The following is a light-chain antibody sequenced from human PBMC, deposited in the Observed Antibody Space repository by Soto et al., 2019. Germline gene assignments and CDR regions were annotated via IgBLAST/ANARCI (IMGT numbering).Light chain of an antibody. CDR1: QSISSW. CDR3: QQYYSYPT. V-gene: IGKV1-5*01. CDR2: AAS. J-gene: IGKJ3*01. Sequence: IQLTQSPSSLSASVGDRVTITCRASQSISSWLAWYQQKPGKAPKLLIYAASTLQSGVPSRFSGSGSGTDFTLTISCLQSEDFATYYCQQYYSYPTFGPGTKVDI.